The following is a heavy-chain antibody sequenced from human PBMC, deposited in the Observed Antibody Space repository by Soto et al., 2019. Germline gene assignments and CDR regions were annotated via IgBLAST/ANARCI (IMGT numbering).Heavy chain of an antibody. CDR2: IVVGSGNT. CDR3: AADEPIAARPWSYYYYGMDV. D-gene: IGHD6-6*01. CDR1: GFTLTSSA. V-gene: IGHV1-58*01. J-gene: IGHJ6*02. Sequence: GASVKVSCKASGFTLTSSAVQWVRQARGQRLEWIGWIVVGSGNTNYAQKFQERVTITRDMSTSTAYMELSSLRSEDTAVYYCAADEPIAARPWSYYYYGMDVWGQGTTVTVSS.